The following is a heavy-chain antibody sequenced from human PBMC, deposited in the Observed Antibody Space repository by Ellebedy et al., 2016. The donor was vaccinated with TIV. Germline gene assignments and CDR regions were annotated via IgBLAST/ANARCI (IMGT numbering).Heavy chain of an antibody. Sequence: GESLKISCAASGFTFSSYAMTWVRQAPGKGLDWVSGISGGGDRAYYADSVKGRFTISRDNSKDTLYLQMNSLRGDDTAVYYCAKEAWFLFGVYCTTTRCYSDYWGQGTLLTVSS. V-gene: IGHV3-23*01. D-gene: IGHD2-2*01. CDR3: AKEAWFLFGVYCTTTRCYSDY. CDR2: ISGGGDRA. J-gene: IGHJ4*02. CDR1: GFTFSSYA.